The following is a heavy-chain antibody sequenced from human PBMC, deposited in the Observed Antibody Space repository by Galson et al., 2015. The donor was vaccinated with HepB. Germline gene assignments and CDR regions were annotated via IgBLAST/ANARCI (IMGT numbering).Heavy chain of an antibody. CDR2: IWYDGSNK. D-gene: IGHD6-19*01. Sequence: SLRLSCAASGFTFSSYGMHWVRQAPGKGLEWVAVIWYDGSNKYYADSVKGRFTISRDNSKNTLYLQMNSLRAEDTAVYYCARDGGGIIAVADNWFDPWGQGTLVTVSS. V-gene: IGHV3-33*01. J-gene: IGHJ5*02. CDR1: GFTFSSYG. CDR3: ARDGGGIIAVADNWFDP.